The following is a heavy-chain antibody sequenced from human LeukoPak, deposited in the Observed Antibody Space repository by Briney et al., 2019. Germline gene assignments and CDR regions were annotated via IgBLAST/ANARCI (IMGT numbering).Heavy chain of an antibody. D-gene: IGHD4-17*01. J-gene: IGHJ4*02. Sequence: GGSLRLSCAASGFTFSSYEMNWVRQAPGKGLEWVSYISSSGSTIYYADSVKGRFTISRDNAKNSLYLQMNSLRAEDTAVYYCVIKGGDYVDSFDYWGQGTLVTVSS. V-gene: IGHV3-48*03. CDR3: VIKGGDYVDSFDY. CDR1: GFTFSSYE. CDR2: ISSSGSTI.